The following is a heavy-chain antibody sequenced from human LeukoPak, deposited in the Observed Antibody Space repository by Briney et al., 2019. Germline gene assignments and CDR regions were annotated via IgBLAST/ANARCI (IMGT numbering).Heavy chain of an antibody. V-gene: IGHV4-59*08. Sequence: SETLSLTCTVSGGSISSYYWSWIRQPPGKGLEWIGYIYYSGSPNYNPSLKSRVTISVDTSNNQFSLMLSSVTAADTAVYYCARRIANRNWFDPWGQGTLVTVSS. J-gene: IGHJ5*02. CDR3: ARRIANRNWFDP. CDR2: IYYSGSP. CDR1: GGSISSYY. D-gene: IGHD1/OR15-1a*01.